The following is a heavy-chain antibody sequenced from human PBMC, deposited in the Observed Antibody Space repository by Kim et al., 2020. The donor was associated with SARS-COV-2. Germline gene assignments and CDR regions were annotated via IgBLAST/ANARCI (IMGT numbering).Heavy chain of an antibody. CDR3: ARDRGILAIGRPFPGIY. D-gene: IGHD1-20*01. Sequence: GGSLRLSCAASGFTFNNFGLHWVRQAPGKGLEWFSTISYKGILNYKTDSVRGRFTFSRDSSKNTLNLQMTSMRVEDRAKYYCARDRGILAIGRPFPGIYWGQGTLVTVSS. CDR2: ISYKGILN. J-gene: IGHJ4*02. CDR1: GFTFNNFG. V-gene: IGHV3-30*03.